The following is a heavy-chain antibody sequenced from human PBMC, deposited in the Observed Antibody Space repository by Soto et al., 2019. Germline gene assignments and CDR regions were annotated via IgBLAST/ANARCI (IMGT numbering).Heavy chain of an antibody. J-gene: IGHJ6*03. Sequence: SETLSLTCTVSGGSISSYYWSWIRQPPGKGLEWIGYIYYSGSTNYNPSLKSRVTISVDTSKNQFSLKLSSVTAADTAVYYCAREFHDFWSGYYTRYYYYYMDVWGKGTTVTVSS. D-gene: IGHD3-3*01. CDR3: AREFHDFWSGYYTRYYYYYMDV. CDR2: IYYSGST. CDR1: GGSISSYY. V-gene: IGHV4-59*01.